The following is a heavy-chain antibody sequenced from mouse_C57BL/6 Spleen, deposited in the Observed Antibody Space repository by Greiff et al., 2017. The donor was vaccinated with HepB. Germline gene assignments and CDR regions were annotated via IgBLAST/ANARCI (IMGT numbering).Heavy chain of an antibody. CDR3: ARRRIYYGNYDYAMDY. J-gene: IGHJ4*01. CDR1: GYSFTSYY. D-gene: IGHD2-1*01. Sequence: VKLVESGPELVKPGASVKISCKASGYSFTSYYIHWVKQRPGQGLEWIGWIYPGSGNTKYNEKFKGKATLTADTSSSTAYMQLSSLTSEDSAVYYCARRRIYYGNYDYAMDYWGQGTSVTVSS. CDR2: IYPGSGNT. V-gene: IGHV1-66*01.